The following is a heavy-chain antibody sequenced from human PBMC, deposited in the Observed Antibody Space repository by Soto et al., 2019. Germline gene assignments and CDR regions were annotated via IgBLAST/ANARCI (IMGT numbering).Heavy chain of an antibody. CDR3: ARVVPGAEAWFGP. J-gene: IGHJ5*02. CDR1: GYTFSNCG. CDR2: ISLYSDGT. Sequence: ASVKVSCKTSGYTFSNCGITWVRQAPGQPLEWLGWISLYSDGTNYAQKFQGRVSMTTDTSTTTAYMELRSLKSDDTAVYYCARVVPGAEAWFGPWGQGTLVTVSS. D-gene: IGHD2-2*01. V-gene: IGHV1-18*01.